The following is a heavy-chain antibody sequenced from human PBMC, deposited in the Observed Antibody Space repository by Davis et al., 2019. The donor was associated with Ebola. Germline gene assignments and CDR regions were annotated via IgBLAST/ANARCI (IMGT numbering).Heavy chain of an antibody. CDR3: ARPDRSIRTTPGY. V-gene: IGHV3-48*03. J-gene: IGHJ4*02. CDR1: GFIFKSYE. Sequence: GGSLRLSCEASGFIFKSYEMNWVRQAPGKGLEWVSYISSSGSTIHYADSMEGRFTISRDNAKNLLYLQMNSLRVEDTAVYYCARPDRSIRTTPGYWGQGTLVTVSS. D-gene: IGHD1/OR15-1a*01. CDR2: ISSSGSTI.